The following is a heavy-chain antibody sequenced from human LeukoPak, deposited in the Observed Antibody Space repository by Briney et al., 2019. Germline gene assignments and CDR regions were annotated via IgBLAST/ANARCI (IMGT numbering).Heavy chain of an antibody. CDR2: ISGSGGTT. J-gene: IGHJ4*02. V-gene: IGHV3-23*01. D-gene: IGHD3-3*01. Sequence: PGGSLRLSCAASGFTFSSISMSWVRQAPGKGLEWVSVISGSGGTTYYADSVKGRFTISRDNSKNTLYLQMTSLRAEDSALYYCVHNFWSGRSGYWGQGTLVTVSS. CDR3: VHNFWSGRSGY. CDR1: GFTFSSIS.